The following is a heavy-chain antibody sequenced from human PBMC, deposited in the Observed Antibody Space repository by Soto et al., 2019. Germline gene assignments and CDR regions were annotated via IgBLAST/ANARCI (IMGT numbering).Heavy chain of an antibody. V-gene: IGHV3-30-3*01. J-gene: IGHJ6*02. D-gene: IGHD2-2*02. CDR1: GFTFSSYA. Sequence: QVQLVESGGGVVQPGRSLRLSCAASGFTFSSYAMHWVRQAPGKGLEWVAVISYDGSNKYYADSVKGRFTISRDNSKNTLYLQMNSLRAEDTAVYYCARGVRPLLGYCSSTSCYRDYYGMDVWGQGTTVTVSS. CDR3: ARGVRPLLGYCSSTSCYRDYYGMDV. CDR2: ISYDGSNK.